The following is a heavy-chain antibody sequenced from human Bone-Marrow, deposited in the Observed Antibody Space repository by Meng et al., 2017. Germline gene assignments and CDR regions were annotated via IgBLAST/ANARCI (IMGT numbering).Heavy chain of an antibody. Sequence: EVQLVESGGGVVKPGGSLGPSGAASGFTFSNAWMTWVRQAPGMGLEWIGRMKSNVDGGTVDYAAAVKGRFFISRDDSENTFYLQMNSLKTEDTAVYYCSGHVDYWGHGTLVTVSS. CDR2: MKSNVDGGTV. V-gene: IGHV3-15*01. J-gene: IGHJ4*01. CDR3: SGHVDY. CDR1: GFTFSNAW.